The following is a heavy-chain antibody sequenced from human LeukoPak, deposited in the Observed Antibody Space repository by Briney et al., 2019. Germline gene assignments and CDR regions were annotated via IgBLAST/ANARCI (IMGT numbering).Heavy chain of an antibody. J-gene: IGHJ6*02. Sequence: GGSLRLSCAASGFTFSSYGMHWVRQAPGKGLEWVAFIRYDGSNKYYADSVKGRFTISRDNSKNTLYLQMNSLRAEDTAVYYCAKTIRYFDYYYGMDVWGQGTTVTVSS. D-gene: IGHD3-9*01. CDR2: IRYDGSNK. CDR3: AKTIRYFDYYYGMDV. CDR1: GFTFSSYG. V-gene: IGHV3-30*02.